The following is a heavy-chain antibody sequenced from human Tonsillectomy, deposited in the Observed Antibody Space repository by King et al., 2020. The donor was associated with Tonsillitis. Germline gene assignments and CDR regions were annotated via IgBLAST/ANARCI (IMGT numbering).Heavy chain of an antibody. D-gene: IGHD2-2*02. J-gene: IGHJ4*02. Sequence: VQLVESGGGLVQPGGSLRLSCAASGFTFSSYAMTWVRQAPGKGREWVSVIREWWGSTYYADSVKGRVTISRDNSKNTLYMQINRLRAEDTAVYYCAVRAVPLDIHYYDYWGQGTLVTVSS. CDR3: AVRAVPLDIHYYDY. CDR1: GFTFSSYA. V-gene: IGHV3-23*04. CDR2: IREWWGST.